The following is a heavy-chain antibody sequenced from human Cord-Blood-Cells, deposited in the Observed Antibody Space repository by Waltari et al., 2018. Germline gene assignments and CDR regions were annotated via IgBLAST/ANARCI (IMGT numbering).Heavy chain of an antibody. V-gene: IGHV1-2*06. Sequence: QVQLVQSGAEVKKPGASVKVSCKASGYTFTGYYMHWVRQAPGQGLEWIGRINPNSGGTNYAQKFQGRVTMTRDTSISTAYMELSRLRSDDTAVYYCARDPHDYSNYGYYYGMDVWGQGTTVTVSS. CDR1: GYTFTGYY. CDR3: ARDPHDYSNYGYYYGMDV. D-gene: IGHD4-4*01. J-gene: IGHJ6*02. CDR2: INPNSGGT.